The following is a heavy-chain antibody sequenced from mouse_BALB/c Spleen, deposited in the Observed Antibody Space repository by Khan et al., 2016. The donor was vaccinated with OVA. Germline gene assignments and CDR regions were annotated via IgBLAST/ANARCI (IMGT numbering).Heavy chain of an antibody. J-gene: IGHJ2*01. V-gene: IGHV1-20*02. CDR2: INPHIGET. D-gene: IGHD1-1*01. CDR1: GYSFTGYF. Sequence: EVQLKESGPELVKPGAPVKISCKASGYSFTGYFMNWVMQSHGKSLEWIGRINPHIGETFYNQKFKGKATLTVDESSSTVHMELRSLASEDSAVYYCARKNGSDFDYWGQGTTLTVSS. CDR3: ARKNGSDFDY.